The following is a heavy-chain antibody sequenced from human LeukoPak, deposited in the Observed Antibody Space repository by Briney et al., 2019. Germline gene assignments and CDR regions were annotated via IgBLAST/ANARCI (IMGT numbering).Heavy chain of an antibody. V-gene: IGHV3-74*01. CDR2: INSDGSSI. CDR1: GFTFSRYW. Sequence: GGTLRLSCAASGFTFSRYWMHWVRQAPGKGLVWVSHINSDGSSIIYADSVKGRFTMSRDNAKNTLYLQMNSLRAEDTAVYYCARYCGGDCYGMDVWGQGTTVTVSS. CDR3: ARYCGGDCYGMDV. D-gene: IGHD2-21*02. J-gene: IGHJ6*02.